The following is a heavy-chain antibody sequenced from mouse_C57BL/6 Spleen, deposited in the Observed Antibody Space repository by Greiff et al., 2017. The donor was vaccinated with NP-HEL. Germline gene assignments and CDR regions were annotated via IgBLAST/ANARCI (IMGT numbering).Heavy chain of an antibody. J-gene: IGHJ1*03. V-gene: IGHV1-55*01. D-gene: IGHD2-1*01. CDR2: IYPGSGST. CDR1: GYTFTSYW. CDR3: ARDYGNYGLYFGV. Sequence: QVQLQQPGAELVKPGASVKMSCKASGYTFTSYWITWVKQRPGQGLEWIGAIYPGSGSTTYNEKFKSKATLTVDTSSSTAYMQLSSLTSEDSAVYYCARDYGNYGLYFGVWGTVTTVTVAS.